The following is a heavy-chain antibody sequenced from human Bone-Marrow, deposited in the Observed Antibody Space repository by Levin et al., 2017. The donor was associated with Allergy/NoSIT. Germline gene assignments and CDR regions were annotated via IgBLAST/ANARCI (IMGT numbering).Heavy chain of an antibody. CDR3: ARQYSSWGFYYYDGMDV. D-gene: IGHD6-6*01. V-gene: IGHV3-53*01. Sequence: GESLKISCAASGFTVSSNYMSWVRQAPGKGLEWVSVIYSGGSTYYADSVKGRFTLSRDNTKNTLYLQMNSLRAEDTAVYYCARQYSSWGFYYYDGMDVWGQGTTVTVSS. CDR2: IYSGGST. J-gene: IGHJ6*02. CDR1: GFTVSSNY.